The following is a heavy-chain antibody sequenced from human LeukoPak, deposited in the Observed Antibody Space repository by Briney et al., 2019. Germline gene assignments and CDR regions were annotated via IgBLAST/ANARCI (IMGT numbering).Heavy chain of an antibody. CDR3: AKDISDSSGLDY. Sequence: GGSWSPSWPAPGFFFDVFAMHWVRQAPGRGWEWVSGITWGRDNLAYAASVKGRFTISRDNRKNLLHLQMNSLRAEDTALYYCAKDISDSSGLDYWGQGTLVTVSS. V-gene: IGHV3-9*01. CDR2: ITWGRDNL. D-gene: IGHD3-22*01. J-gene: IGHJ4*02. CDR1: GFFFDVFA.